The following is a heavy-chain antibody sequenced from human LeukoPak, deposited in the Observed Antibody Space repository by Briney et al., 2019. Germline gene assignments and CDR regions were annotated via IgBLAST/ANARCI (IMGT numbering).Heavy chain of an antibody. J-gene: IGHJ4*02. CDR2: IYSGGST. D-gene: IGHD3-10*01. CDR1: GGSISSGGYY. Sequence: ETLSLTCTVSGGSISSGGYYWSWVRQAPGKGLEWVSVIYSGGSTYYADSVKGRFTISRDNSKNTLYLQMNSLRAEDTAVYYCARGPPYYYGSGSYSDYWGQGTLVTVSS. CDR3: ARGPPYYYGSGSYSDY. V-gene: IGHV3-53*01.